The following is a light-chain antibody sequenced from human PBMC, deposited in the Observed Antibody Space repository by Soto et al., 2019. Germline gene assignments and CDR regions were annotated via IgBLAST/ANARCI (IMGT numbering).Light chain of an antibody. CDR2: AAS. J-gene: IGKJ3*01. CDR1: QGISSW. V-gene: IGKV1-12*01. CDR3: EQANSFPLT. Sequence: DIQMTQSPSSVSASVGDRVTITCRASQGISSWLAWYQQKPVKAPKLLIYAASSLQSGVPSRFSGSGSGPAVTRTISNLQPEDFATYYDEQANSFPLTWGPGTKVDIK.